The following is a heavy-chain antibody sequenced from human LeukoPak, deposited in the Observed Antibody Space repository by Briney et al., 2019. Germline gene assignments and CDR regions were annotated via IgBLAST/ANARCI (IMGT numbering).Heavy chain of an antibody. Sequence: GGSPRLSCAASGFTFSSYGMHWVRQAPGKGLEWVAVISYDGSNKYYADSVKGRFTISRDNSKNTLYLQMNSLRAEDTAVYYCAKRGYDYSNYRYFDYWGQGTLVTVSS. CDR3: AKRGYDYSNYRYFDY. J-gene: IGHJ4*02. CDR2: ISYDGSNK. V-gene: IGHV3-30*18. D-gene: IGHD4-4*01. CDR1: GFTFSSYG.